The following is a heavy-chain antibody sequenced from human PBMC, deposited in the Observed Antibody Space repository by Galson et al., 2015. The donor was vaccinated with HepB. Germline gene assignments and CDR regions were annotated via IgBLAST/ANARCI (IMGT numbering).Heavy chain of an antibody. Sequence: SVKVSCKASGGTFSSYAISWVRQAPGQGLEWMGRIIPILGIANYAQKFQGRVTITADKSTSTAYMELSSLRSEDTAVYYCARSGYSYGQGFDYWGQGTLVTVSS. J-gene: IGHJ4*02. CDR3: ARSGYSYGQGFDY. V-gene: IGHV1-69*04. CDR2: IIPILGIA. D-gene: IGHD5-18*01. CDR1: GGTFSSYA.